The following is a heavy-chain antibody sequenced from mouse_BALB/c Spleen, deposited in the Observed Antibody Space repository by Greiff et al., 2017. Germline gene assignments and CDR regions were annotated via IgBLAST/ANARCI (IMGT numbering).Heavy chain of an antibody. CDR2: ILPGSGST. V-gene: IGHV1-9*01. D-gene: IGHD2-4*01. J-gene: IGHJ3*01. CDR3: ARGDYVAWFAY. Sequence: QVQLQQSGAELMKPGASVKISCKATGYTFSSYWIEWVKQRPGHGLEWIGEILPGSGSTNYNEKFKGKATFTADTSSNTAYMQLSSLTSEDSAVYYCARGDYVAWFAYWGQGTLVTVSA. CDR1: GYTFSSYW.